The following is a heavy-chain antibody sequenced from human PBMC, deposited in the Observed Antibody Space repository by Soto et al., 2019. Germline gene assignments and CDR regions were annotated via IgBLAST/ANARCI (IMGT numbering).Heavy chain of an antibody. Sequence: QLQVQESGPGQVKPSQTLSLTCTVSGGSITSHHYYWGWIRQPPGKALEWIGSIYSGGNTYYNPSLRSRLTIFVDTAKNLISLKLNSVTAADSAIYYCGSGPSTTWIDNWGLGTQVSVSS. J-gene: IGHJ4*02. D-gene: IGHD2-2*01. CDR1: GGSITSHHYY. CDR3: GSGPSTTWIDN. CDR2: IYSGGNT. V-gene: IGHV4-39*01.